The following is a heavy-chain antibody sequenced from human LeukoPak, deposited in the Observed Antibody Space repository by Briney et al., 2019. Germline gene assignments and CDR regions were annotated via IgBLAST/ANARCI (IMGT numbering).Heavy chain of an antibody. V-gene: IGHV3-23*01. CDR3: AKAPYSTCWYYFDY. CDR1: GFTFSSYA. CDR2: ISNSGGTT. D-gene: IGHD6-13*01. Sequence: GGSLRLSCAASGFTFSSYAMNWVRQAPGKGLEWVSTISNSGGTTYYADSVKGRFTISRDNSKNTLYLQMDSLRAEDTAVYYCAKAPYSTCWYYFDYWGQGTLVTVSS. J-gene: IGHJ4*02.